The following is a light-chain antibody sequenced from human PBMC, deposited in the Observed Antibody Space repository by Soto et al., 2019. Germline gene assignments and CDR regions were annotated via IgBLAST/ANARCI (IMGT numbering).Light chain of an antibody. Sequence: VVTHSPATLSLSPGERATLSCRASQSVSSYLAWYQQKPGQAPRLLIYDASNRATGIPARFSGSGSGTDFTLTISSLEPEDFAVYYCQQRSNWPPTFGQGTRLEIK. J-gene: IGKJ5*01. CDR1: QSVSSY. V-gene: IGKV3-11*01. CDR2: DAS. CDR3: QQRSNWPPT.